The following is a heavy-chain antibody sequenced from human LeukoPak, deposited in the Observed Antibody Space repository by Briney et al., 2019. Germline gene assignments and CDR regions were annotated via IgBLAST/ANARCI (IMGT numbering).Heavy chain of an antibody. CDR2: INHSGST. V-gene: IGHV4-34*01. J-gene: IGHJ5*02. D-gene: IGHD3-10*01. CDR1: GGSFSGYY. CDR3: ARAAVLLWFGELLERYNWFDP. Sequence: SETLSPTCAVYGGSFSGYYWSWIRQPPGKGLEWIGEINHSGSTNYNPSLKSRVTISVDTSKNQFSLKLSSVTAADTAVCYCARAAVLLWFGELLERYNWFDPWGQGTLVTVSS.